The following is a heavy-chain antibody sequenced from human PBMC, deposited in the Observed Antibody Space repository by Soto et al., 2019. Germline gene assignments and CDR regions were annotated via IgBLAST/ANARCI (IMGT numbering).Heavy chain of an antibody. CDR1: GGSFSSGGYY. V-gene: IGHV4-31*03. D-gene: IGHD5-18*01. Sequence: QVQLQESGPGLVKPSQTLSLTCTVSGGSFSSGGYYWSWIRQHPGKGLEWIGYIYYSGSTYYNPSLKSRVTIAVDTSKNEYSVKMSFVTAADTVVYYCASRGYSYGFSLGMDVWGQGTTVTVSS. CDR2: IYYSGST. CDR3: ASRGYSYGFSLGMDV. J-gene: IGHJ6*02.